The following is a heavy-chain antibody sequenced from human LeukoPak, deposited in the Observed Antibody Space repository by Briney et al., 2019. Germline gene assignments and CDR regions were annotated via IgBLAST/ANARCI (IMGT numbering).Heavy chain of an antibody. V-gene: IGHV1-69*13. D-gene: IGHD5-24*01. CDR3: AREAGEMATTPLDY. Sequence: ASVTVSCKASGGTFSSYAISWVRQAAGQGLEWMGGIIPIFGTANYAQKFQGRVTITADESTSTAYMELSSLRSEDTAVYYCAREAGEMATTPLDYWGQGTLVTVSS. CDR2: IIPIFGTA. J-gene: IGHJ4*02. CDR1: GGTFSSYA.